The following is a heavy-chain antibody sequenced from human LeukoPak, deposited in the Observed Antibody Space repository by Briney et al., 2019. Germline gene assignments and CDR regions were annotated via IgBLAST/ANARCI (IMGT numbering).Heavy chain of an antibody. CDR1: GESFSGYY. CDR3: ERGIGSGNEGVYFDN. J-gene: IGHJ4*02. V-gene: IGHV4-34*01. CDR2: MNTSGST. D-gene: IGHD3-10*01. Sequence: PSETLSLTCAVSGESFSGYYWSWIRQPPGKGLEWIGEMNTSGSTKYNPSLKSRVTTSVDMSKNQVSLKLTFVTAVDTAVYYCERGIGSGNEGVYFDNWDQGTLVTVSS.